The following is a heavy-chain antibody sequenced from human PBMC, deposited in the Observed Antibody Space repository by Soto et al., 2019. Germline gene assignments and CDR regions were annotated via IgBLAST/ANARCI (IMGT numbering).Heavy chain of an antibody. CDR2: ISAYNGNT. CDR3: ARDISVTYVFGSGFYIY. V-gene: IGHV1-18*01. CDR1: GYTFTSYG. D-gene: IGHD3-3*01. J-gene: IGHJ4*02. Sequence: ASVKVSCKASGYTFTSYGISWVRQAPGQGLEWMGWISAYNGNTNYAQKLQGRVTMTTDTSTSTAYMELRSLRSDDTAVYYCARDISVTYVFGSGFYIYGGQGTLVTVSS.